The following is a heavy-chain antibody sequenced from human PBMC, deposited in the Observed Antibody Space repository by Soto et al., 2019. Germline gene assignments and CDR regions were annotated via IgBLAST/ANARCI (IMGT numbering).Heavy chain of an antibody. Sequence: EVQLVESGGGLVQPAGSLRLSCAASGFTFSSYSMNWVRQAPGKGLEWVSYISSSSSTIYYADSVKGRFTISRDNAKNSLYLQMNSLRVEDTAVYYCARDRALEHGMDVWGQGTTVTVSS. CDR1: GFTFSSYS. V-gene: IGHV3-48*01. J-gene: IGHJ6*02. CDR2: ISSSSSTI. CDR3: ARDRALEHGMDV.